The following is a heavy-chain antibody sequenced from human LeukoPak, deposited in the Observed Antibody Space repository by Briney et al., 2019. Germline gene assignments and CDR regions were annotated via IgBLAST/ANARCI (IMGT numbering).Heavy chain of an antibody. D-gene: IGHD3-16*01. CDR1: GFTFSNYA. CDR2: VHGSGDTT. CDR3: AKDSILFWYGNLGEGRFGA. Sequence: GGSLRLSCVASGFTFSNYAMTGLRQAPGKGLEWVSGVHGSGDTTYYADSVKGRFTISRDNSRNTLYLQMNSLRVEDTAVYYCAKDSILFWYGNLGEGRFGAWGQGTLVTVSS. V-gene: IGHV3-23*01. J-gene: IGHJ5*02.